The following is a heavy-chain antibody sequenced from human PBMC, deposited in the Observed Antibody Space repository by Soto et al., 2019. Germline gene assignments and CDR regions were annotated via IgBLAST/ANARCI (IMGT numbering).Heavy chain of an antibody. V-gene: IGHV4-34*01. D-gene: IGHD2-8*02. CDR1: GGSFSGYY. CDR3: ARDKITGLFDY. J-gene: IGHJ4*02. CDR2: INHSGST. Sequence: LSLTCAVCGGSFSGYYWTWIRQPPGTGLEWIGEINHSGSTNYNPSLKSRVTISADTSKNQFSLKLTSVTAADTAVYYCARDKITGLFDYWGQRTLVTGSS.